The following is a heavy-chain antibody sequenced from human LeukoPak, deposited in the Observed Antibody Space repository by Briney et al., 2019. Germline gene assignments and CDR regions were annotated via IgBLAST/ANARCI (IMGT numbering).Heavy chain of an antibody. D-gene: IGHD2-2*01. V-gene: IGHV5-51*01. J-gene: IGHJ3*02. CDR3: ARRSRSNTRDDAFDT. Sequence: GESLQISCKGSGYTFTNYWIGWVRQMPGKGLESVGIIYPGDSDTRYSPSFQGQVAISADKSINTAYLQWGSLKASDTAMYYCARRSRSNTRDDAFDTWGQGTMVTVFS. CDR2: IYPGDSDT. CDR1: GYTFTNYW.